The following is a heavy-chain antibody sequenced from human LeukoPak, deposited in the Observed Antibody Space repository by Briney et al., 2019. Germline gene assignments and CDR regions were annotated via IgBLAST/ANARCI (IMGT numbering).Heavy chain of an antibody. CDR1: GFTVSSNY. V-gene: IGHV3-53*01. J-gene: IGHJ6*02. Sequence: GGSLRLSCAASGFTVSSNYMSWVRQAHGRGLKWVSVIYSGGSTYYADCVKGRFTISRDNSKNTLYLQMNSLRAEDTAVYYCARDSIYGMDVWGQGTTVTVSS. CDR3: ARDSIYGMDV. D-gene: IGHD2-2*01. CDR2: IYSGGST.